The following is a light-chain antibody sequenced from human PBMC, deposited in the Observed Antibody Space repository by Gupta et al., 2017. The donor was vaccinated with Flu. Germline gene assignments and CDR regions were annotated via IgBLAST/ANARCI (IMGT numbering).Light chain of an antibody. CDR1: QSVSSN. CDR2: GAS. Sequence: ETVITQSLATLSVSPGERATLSCRASQSVSSNLAWYQQKPGQAPRLLIYGASTRATGIPARFSGSGSGTEFTLTISSLQSEDFAVYYCQQYNNWPLTWTFGQGTKVEIK. J-gene: IGKJ1*01. V-gene: IGKV3-15*01. CDR3: QQYNNWPLTWT.